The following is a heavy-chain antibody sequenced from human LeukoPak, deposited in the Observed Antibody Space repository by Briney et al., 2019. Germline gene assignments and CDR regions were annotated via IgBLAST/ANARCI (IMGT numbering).Heavy chain of an antibody. CDR3: ARGPPAGGELPTFDY. J-gene: IGHJ4*02. CDR2: ISSSGSTI. CDR1: GFTFSDYY. Sequence: GGSLRLSSAASGFTFSDYYMSWIRRAPGNGLEWVSYISSSGSTIYYADSVKGRFTISRDNAKNSLYLQMNSLRAEDTAVYYCARGPPAGGELPTFDYWGQGTLVTVSS. D-gene: IGHD2-15*01. V-gene: IGHV3-11*01.